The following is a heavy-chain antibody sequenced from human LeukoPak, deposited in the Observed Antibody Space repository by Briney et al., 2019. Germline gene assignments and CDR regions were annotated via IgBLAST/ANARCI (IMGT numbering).Heavy chain of an antibody. J-gene: IGHJ4*02. D-gene: IGHD6-19*01. Sequence: VASVKVSCEASGYTFTGYYMHWVRQAPGQGLEWMGWINPNSGGTNYAQKFQGRVTMTRDTSIGTAYMELSRLRSDDTAVYYCARGDLKSGWYGYWGQGTLVTVSS. CDR3: ARGDLKSGWYGY. CDR1: GYTFTGYY. V-gene: IGHV1-2*02. CDR2: INPNSGGT.